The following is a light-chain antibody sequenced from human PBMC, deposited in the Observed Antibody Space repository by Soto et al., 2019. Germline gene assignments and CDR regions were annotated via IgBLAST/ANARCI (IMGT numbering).Light chain of an antibody. Sequence: EILLTQSPGTLSLSPGESGTLSCRAGQALSSSSLAWYQQKPGQAPRLLINAASIRATDTPDRISSSGSGTEFTLTISSLQSEDLAVYYCQQYNKWPWTFGQGTKVDIK. CDR2: AAS. V-gene: IGKV3-15*01. CDR1: QALSSSS. J-gene: IGKJ1*01. CDR3: QQYNKWPWT.